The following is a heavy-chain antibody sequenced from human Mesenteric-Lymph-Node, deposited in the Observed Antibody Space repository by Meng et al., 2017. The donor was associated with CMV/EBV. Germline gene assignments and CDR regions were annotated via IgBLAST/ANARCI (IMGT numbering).Heavy chain of an antibody. CDR3: ASRHKSANYFYFYALDV. CDR2: IYYSGST. D-gene: IGHD2/OR15-2a*01. V-gene: IGHV4-39*07. CDR1: GGSISSSSYY. Sequence: GSLRLSCTVSGGSISSSSYYWGWIRQPPGKGLEWIGSIYYSGSTYYNPSLKSRVTISVDTSKNQFSLKLSSVTAADTAVYYCASRHKSANYFYFYALDVWGRGTTVTVSS. J-gene: IGHJ6*02.